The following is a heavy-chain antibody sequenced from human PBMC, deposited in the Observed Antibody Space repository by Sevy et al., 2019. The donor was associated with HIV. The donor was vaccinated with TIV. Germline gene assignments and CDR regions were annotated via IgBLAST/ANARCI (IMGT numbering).Heavy chain of an antibody. D-gene: IGHD3-10*01. Sequence: GESLKISCAVSGFNFSVSAMHWVRQASGKGLEWLGRIRSKANNYATAYSTSLKGRFTMSRDDSKSTAYLQMNSLKSEDSALYYCTTLLRVPFDYWGQGALVTVSS. CDR1: GFNFSVSA. CDR3: TTLLRVPFDY. V-gene: IGHV3-73*01. J-gene: IGHJ4*02. CDR2: IRSKANNYAT.